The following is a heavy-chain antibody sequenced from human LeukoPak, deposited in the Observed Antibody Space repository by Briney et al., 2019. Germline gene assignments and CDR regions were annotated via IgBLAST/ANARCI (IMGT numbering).Heavy chain of an antibody. CDR3: ARGSVTTGPFGMDV. D-gene: IGHD5-18*01. Sequence: GGSLRLSCAASGFTVSSNYMSWVRQAPGKGLEWVSVIYSGGSTYYADSVKGRFIISRDNSKNTLYLQMNSLRAEDTAVYYCARGSVTTGPFGMDVWGQGTTVTVSS. V-gene: IGHV3-66*01. J-gene: IGHJ6*02. CDR1: GFTVSSNY. CDR2: IYSGGST.